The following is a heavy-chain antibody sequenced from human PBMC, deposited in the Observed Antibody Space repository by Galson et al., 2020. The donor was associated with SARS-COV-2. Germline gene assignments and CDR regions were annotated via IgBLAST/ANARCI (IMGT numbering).Heavy chain of an antibody. J-gene: IGHJ4*02. CDR2: IDWDDDK. D-gene: IGHD6-19*01. V-gene: IGHV2-70*01. CDR3: GRSRAAVASRVFDS. Sequence: SGPTLVKPTQTLTLTCTVSGFRLTTSGMCVSWIRQPPGKALEWLALIDWDDDKYYSTSLKTRLTISKGTSENQVVLTMTNMDPVDTATYFCGRSRAAVASRVFDSWGQGTLVTVSS. CDR1: GFRLTTSGMC.